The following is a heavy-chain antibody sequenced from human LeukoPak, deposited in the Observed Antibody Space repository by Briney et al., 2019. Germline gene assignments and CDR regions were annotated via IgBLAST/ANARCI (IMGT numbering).Heavy chain of an antibody. J-gene: IGHJ4*02. CDR3: ARATYYYDSSGYLGPLPLDY. D-gene: IGHD3-22*01. V-gene: IGHV5-51*01. Sequence: GESLKISCKGSGYSFTSYWIGWVRQMPGKGLEWTGIIYPGDSDTRYSPSFQGQVTMSADKSISTAYLQWSSLKASDTAMYYCARATYYYDSSGYLGPLPLDYWGQGTLVTVSS. CDR1: GYSFTSYW. CDR2: IYPGDSDT.